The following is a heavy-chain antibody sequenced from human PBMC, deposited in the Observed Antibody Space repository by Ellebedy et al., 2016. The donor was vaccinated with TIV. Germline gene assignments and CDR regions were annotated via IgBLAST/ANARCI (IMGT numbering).Heavy chain of an antibody. CDR2: SHPSGGDT. D-gene: IGHD1-1*01. CDR1: GFTFSTHY. CDR3: ATWGTGQVDDALDI. V-gene: IGHV1-46*03. Sequence: ASVKVSXXTSGFTFSTHYIHWVRQAPGQGLEWMGISHPSGGDTNYAQQFQGRVTMTRDTSTSTVYMDLSSLRSDDTAVYYCATWGTGQVDDALDIWGQGTMVTVSS. J-gene: IGHJ3*02.